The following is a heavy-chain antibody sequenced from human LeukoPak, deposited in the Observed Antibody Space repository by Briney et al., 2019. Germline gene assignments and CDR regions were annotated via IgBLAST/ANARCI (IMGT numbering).Heavy chain of an antibody. Sequence: SQTLFLTCTVSGGSISSGGDYWRWIRQHRGKGLEWIVYIYYSGSTYYNPSLKSRVTISVDTSKNQFSLKPSSVTASDTAVYYCARVRDVALCFGELLGPEQGYFDYWGQGTLVTVSS. V-gene: IGHV4-31*03. CDR1: GGSISSGGDY. J-gene: IGHJ4*02. CDR3: ARVRDVALCFGELLGPEQGYFDY. D-gene: IGHD3-10*01. CDR2: IYYSGST.